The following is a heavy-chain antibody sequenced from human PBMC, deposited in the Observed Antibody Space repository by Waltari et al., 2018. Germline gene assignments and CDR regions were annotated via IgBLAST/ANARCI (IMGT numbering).Heavy chain of an antibody. CDR2: IIPILGIA. J-gene: IGHJ4*02. CDR1: GGTFSSYT. V-gene: IGHV1-69*08. CDR3: ARDSVDTAMVTEYYFDY. D-gene: IGHD5-18*01. Sequence: QVQLVQSGAEVKKPGSSVKVSCKASGGTFSSYTISWVRQAPGQGLEWMGRIIPILGIAKYAQKFQGRVTITADKSTSTAYMELSSLRSEDTAVYYCARDSVDTAMVTEYYFDYWGQGTLVTVSS.